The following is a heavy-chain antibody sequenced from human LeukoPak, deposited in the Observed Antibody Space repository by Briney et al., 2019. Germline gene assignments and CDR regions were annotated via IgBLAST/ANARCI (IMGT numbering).Heavy chain of an antibody. Sequence: PGGSLRLSCTASGFTFGDYAMSWFRQAPGKGLEWVGFIRSKAYGGTTEYAASVKGRFTISRDDSKSIAYLQMNSLRAEDTAVYYCAKSIDFTGYSSWDYWGRGTLVTVSS. CDR2: IRSKAYGGTT. CDR3: AKSIDFTGYSSWDY. D-gene: IGHD3-9*01. CDR1: GFTFGDYA. V-gene: IGHV3-49*03. J-gene: IGHJ4*02.